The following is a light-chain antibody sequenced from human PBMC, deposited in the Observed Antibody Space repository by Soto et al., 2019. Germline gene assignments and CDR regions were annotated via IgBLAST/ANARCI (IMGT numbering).Light chain of an antibody. CDR1: QGIAPY. CDR3: QKYNSAPLT. Sequence: DVQMTQSPSSLSAFVGARVTITCRASQGIAPYLAWYQQKPGKVSKLLIYATSTLQSGVPSRFSGSGSGTDFTRNITRLQPEDVATYYCQKYNSAPLTFGGGTKVEIK. CDR2: ATS. V-gene: IGKV1-27*01. J-gene: IGKJ4*01.